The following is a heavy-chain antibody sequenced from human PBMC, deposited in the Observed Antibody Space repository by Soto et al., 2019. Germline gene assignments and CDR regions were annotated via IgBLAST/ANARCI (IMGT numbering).Heavy chain of an antibody. CDR3: ARWFDVSLDYFAS. CDR1: GGSMSNGYYY. V-gene: IGHV4-31*03. CDR2: IYHSGRT. J-gene: IGHJ4*02. D-gene: IGHD3-10*01. Sequence: SETLSLTCTVSGGSMSNGYYYWSWVRQNPGEGLEWIGHIYHSGRTYYNPSLKSRVGILVDTSKNQFSLNLNSVTAADTAVYYCARWFDVSLDYFASSGQGTPVTVSA.